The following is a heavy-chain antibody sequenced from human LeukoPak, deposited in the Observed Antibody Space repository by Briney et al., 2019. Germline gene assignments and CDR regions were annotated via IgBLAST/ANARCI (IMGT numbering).Heavy chain of an antibody. J-gene: IGHJ4*02. Sequence: GESLKISCKGSGYSFTSYWIGWVRQMPGKGLEWMGTIYPGGSDARYSPSFQGQVTISADKSISTAYLQWSSLKASDTAIYYCARDYTRSSPFDYWGQGTLVTVSS. V-gene: IGHV5-51*01. CDR1: GYSFTSYW. CDR3: ARDYTRSSPFDY. D-gene: IGHD2-2*02. CDR2: IYPGGSDA.